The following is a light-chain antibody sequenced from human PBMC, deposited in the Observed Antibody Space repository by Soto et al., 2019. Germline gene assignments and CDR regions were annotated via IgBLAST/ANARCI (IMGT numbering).Light chain of an antibody. CDR2: DVS. V-gene: IGLV2-11*01. J-gene: IGLJ2*01. CDR1: ISDVGGYNY. CDR3: CSYAGTVV. Sequence: QSVLTQPRSVSGSPGQSVTISCTGTISDVGGYNYVSWYQQHPGKAPKLMIYDVSKRPSGVPDRFSGSKSGNTASLNISGLQDEDEADYYCCSYAGTVVFGGGTKRTVL.